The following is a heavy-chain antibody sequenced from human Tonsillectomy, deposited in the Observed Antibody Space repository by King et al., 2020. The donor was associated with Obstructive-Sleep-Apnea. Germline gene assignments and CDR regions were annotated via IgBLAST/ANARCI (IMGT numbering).Heavy chain of an antibody. Sequence: VQLVESGGGLVQPGGSLRLSCAASGFTFSSYAMSWVRQAPGKGLEWVSTINNSGGTYSADSVKGRFTISRDNSKNTLYLQVNSLRAEDTAVYYCAKLHGAAMVRWDFDYWGQGTLVTVSS. CDR1: GFTFSSYA. D-gene: IGHD3-10*01. CDR3: AKLHGAAMVRWDFDY. CDR2: INNSGGT. V-gene: IGHV3-23*04. J-gene: IGHJ4*02.